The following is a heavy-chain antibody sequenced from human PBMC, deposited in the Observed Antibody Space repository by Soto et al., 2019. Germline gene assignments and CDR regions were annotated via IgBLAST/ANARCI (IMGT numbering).Heavy chain of an antibody. V-gene: IGHV3-30-3*01. J-gene: IGHJ6*02. CDR3: ARGGGYCISTSCYVDYYYYGMDV. CDR2: ISYDGSNK. D-gene: IGHD2-2*01. Sequence: QVQLVESGGGVVQPGRSLRLSCAASGFTFSSYAMHWVRQAPGKGLEWVAVISYDGSNKYYADSVKGRFTISRDNSKNTLYLQMSSLRAEDTAVYYCARGGGYCISTSCYVDYYYYGMDVWGQGTTVTVSS. CDR1: GFTFSSYA.